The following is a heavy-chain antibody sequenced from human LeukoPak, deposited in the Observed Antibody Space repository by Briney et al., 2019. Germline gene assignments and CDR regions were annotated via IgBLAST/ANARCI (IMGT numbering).Heavy chain of an antibody. J-gene: IGHJ5*02. V-gene: IGHV4-31*03. CDR3: ARGGDGYDWEFDP. D-gene: IGHD5-12*01. CDR2: IYYSGST. Sequence: PSETLSLTCTVSGGSISSGGYYWSWIRQYPGKGLEWIGYIYYSGSTYYNPSLKSRVTISVDTSKNQFSLKLSSVTAADPAVYFCARGGDGYDWEFDPWGQGTLVTVSS. CDR1: GGSISSGGYY.